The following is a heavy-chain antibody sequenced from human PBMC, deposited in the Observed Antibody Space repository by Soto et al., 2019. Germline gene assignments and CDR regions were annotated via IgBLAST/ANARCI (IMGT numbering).Heavy chain of an antibody. CDR2: INPNSGGT. CDR1: GYTFTGYY. CDR3: ARDQAVAGTWYYYYGMDV. Sequence: ASVKVSCKASGYTFTGYYMHWVRQAPGQGLEWMGWINPNSGGTNYAQKFQGWVTMTRDTSISTAYMELSRLRSDDTAVYYCARDQAVAGTWYYYYGMDVWGQGTT. V-gene: IGHV1-2*04. J-gene: IGHJ6*02. D-gene: IGHD6-19*01.